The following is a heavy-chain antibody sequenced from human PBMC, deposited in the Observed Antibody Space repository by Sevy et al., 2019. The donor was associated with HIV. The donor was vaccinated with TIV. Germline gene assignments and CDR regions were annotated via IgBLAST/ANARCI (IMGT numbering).Heavy chain of an antibody. CDR2: INSDGSST. J-gene: IGHJ6*03. D-gene: IGHD6-13*01. V-gene: IGHV3-74*01. Sequence: GGSLRLSCAASGFTFSSYWMHWVRQAPGKGLVRVSRINSDGSSTSYADSVKGRFTISRDNAKNTLYLQMNSLRAEDTAVYYCARVTGSSSPNYYYYYMDVWRKGTTVTVSS. CDR3: ARVTGSSSPNYYYYYMDV. CDR1: GFTFSSYW.